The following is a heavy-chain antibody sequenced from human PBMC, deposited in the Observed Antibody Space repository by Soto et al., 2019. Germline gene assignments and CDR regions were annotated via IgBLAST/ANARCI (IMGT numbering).Heavy chain of an antibody. CDR1: GFTFSSYA. V-gene: IGHV3-30-3*01. D-gene: IGHD5-12*01. CDR2: ISYDGSNK. J-gene: IGHJ6*02. CDR3: ARDYYRFNSGYGFSMEV. Sequence: QVQLVESGGGVVQPGRSLRLSCAASGFTFSSYAMHWVRQAPGKGLEWVAVISYDGSNKYYADSVKGRFTISRDNSKIALYLQMHSLRAEDTAVYYCARDYYRFNSGYGFSMEVWGQGTTVTVSS.